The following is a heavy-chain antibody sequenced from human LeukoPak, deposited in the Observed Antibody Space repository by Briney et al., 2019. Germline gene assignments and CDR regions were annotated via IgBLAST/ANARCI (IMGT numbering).Heavy chain of an antibody. CDR2: ISAYNGNT. J-gene: IGHJ4*02. CDR1: GYTFTSYG. CDR3: ATYTQSGAQGISDY. D-gene: IGHD3-10*01. Sequence: ASAKVSCKASGYTFTSYGISWVRQAPGQGLEWMGWISAYNGNTNYAQKLQGRVTMTRDTSTSTVYMELSSLRFEDTAVYYCATYTQSGAQGISDYWGQGTLVTVSS. V-gene: IGHV1-18*01.